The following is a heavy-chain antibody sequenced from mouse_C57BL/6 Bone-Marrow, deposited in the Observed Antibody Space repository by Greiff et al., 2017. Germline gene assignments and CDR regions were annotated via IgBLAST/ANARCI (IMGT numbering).Heavy chain of an antibody. CDR3: TSLLSFDY. V-gene: IGHV14-4*01. CDR1: GFNIKDDY. D-gene: IGHD2-10*01. J-gene: IGHJ2*01. CDR2: IDPENGDT. Sequence: VQLKESGAELVRPGASVKLSCTASGFNIKDDYMHWVKQRPEQGLEWIGWIDPENGDTEYASKFQGKATITATTSSNTAYLQLSSLTSEDTAVYYCTSLLSFDYWGQGTTLPVSS.